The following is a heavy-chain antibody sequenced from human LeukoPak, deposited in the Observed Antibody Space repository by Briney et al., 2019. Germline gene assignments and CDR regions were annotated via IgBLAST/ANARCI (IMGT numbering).Heavy chain of an antibody. CDR2: ISYDGSNK. D-gene: IGHD2-15*01. CDR3: ARGDIVVVVAATLEP. CDR1: GFTFSSYA. V-gene: IGHV3-30*04. Sequence: PGRSLRLSCAASGFTFSSYAMHWVRQAPGKGLEWVAVISYDGSNKYYADSVKGRFTISRDNSKNTLYLQMNSLRAEDTAVYYCARGDIVVVVAATLEPGGQGTLVTVSS. J-gene: IGHJ5*02.